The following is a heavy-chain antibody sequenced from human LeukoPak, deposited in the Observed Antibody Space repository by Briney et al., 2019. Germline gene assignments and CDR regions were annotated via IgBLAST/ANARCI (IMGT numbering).Heavy chain of an antibody. CDR1: GFTFSSYS. J-gene: IGHJ6*02. V-gene: IGHV3-21*01. D-gene: IGHD3-10*01. CDR3: ARDESGYYGSGGYYGMDV. CDR2: ISSSSSYI. Sequence: GGSLRLSCAASGFTFSSYSMNWVRQAPGKGLEWVSSISSSSSYIYYADSVKGRFTISRDNAKNSLYLQMNSLRAEDTAVYYRARDESGYYGSGGYYGMDVWGQGTTVTVSS.